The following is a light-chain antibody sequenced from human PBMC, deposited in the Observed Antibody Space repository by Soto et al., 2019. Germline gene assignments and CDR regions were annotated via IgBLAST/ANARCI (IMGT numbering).Light chain of an antibody. CDR2: DVS. CDR1: NSDVGGYNY. Sequence: SVLTQPPPPSGSPWQAVTISLTRTNSDVGGYNYVSWYQQHPGKAPKLMIYDVSKRPSGVPDRFSGSKSGNTASLTVSGLQAEDEADYYCSSYAGTHIVFGTGTKVTVL. CDR3: SSYAGTHIV. V-gene: IGLV2-8*01. J-gene: IGLJ1*01.